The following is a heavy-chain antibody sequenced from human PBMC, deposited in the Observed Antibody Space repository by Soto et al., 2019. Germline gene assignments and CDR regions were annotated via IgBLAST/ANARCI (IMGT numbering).Heavy chain of an antibody. D-gene: IGHD3-16*01. V-gene: IGHV4-39*01. CDR1: GDSVISDHYY. CDR2: MHYTGET. J-gene: IGHJ4*02. CDR3: ARQGGNKFAY. Sequence: QLQLQESGPGLVQPSETLSLTCTVSGDSVISDHYYWAWIRQPPGKGLEWIGNMHYTGETYQNPSRXXRVTLVVDTSENQVSLKLTSVTAADTAMYYCARQGGNKFAYWGQGTLVTVSS.